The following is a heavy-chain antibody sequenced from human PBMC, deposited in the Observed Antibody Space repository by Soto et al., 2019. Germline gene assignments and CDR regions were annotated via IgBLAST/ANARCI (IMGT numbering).Heavy chain of an antibody. CDR2: ISGSGGST. CDR1: GFTFSSYA. D-gene: IGHD2-15*01. J-gene: IGHJ6*03. Sequence: GGSLRLSCAASGFTFSSYAMSWVRQAPGKGLEWVSAISGSGGSTYYADSVKGRFTISRDNSKNTLYLQMNSLRAEDTAVYYCAKTVFGGSCYYCHYYYYYMDVWGKGTTVTVSS. CDR3: AKTVFGGSCYYCHYYYYYMDV. V-gene: IGHV3-23*01.